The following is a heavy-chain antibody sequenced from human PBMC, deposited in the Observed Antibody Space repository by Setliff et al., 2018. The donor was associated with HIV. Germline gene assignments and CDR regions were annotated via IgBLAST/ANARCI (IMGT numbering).Heavy chain of an antibody. J-gene: IGHJ3*02. D-gene: IGHD3-3*01. CDR3: ARGYYNFWSGYYDSRFPNPIDAFDI. CDR2: ISAYNGNT. V-gene: IGHV1-18*01. Sequence: ASVKVSCKASGYTFSSYGISWVRQAPGQGVEWMGWISAYNGNTNYAQKLQGRVTMTTDTSTSTAYMELRSLRPDDTAVYYCARGYYNFWSGYYDSRFPNPIDAFDIWGQGTMVT. CDR1: GYTFSSYG.